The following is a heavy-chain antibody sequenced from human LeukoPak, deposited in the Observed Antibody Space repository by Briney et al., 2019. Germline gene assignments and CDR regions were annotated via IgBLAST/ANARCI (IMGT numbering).Heavy chain of an antibody. Sequence: SETLSLTCTVSGGSISSSSYYWGWIRQPPGKGLEWIGSIYYSGSTYYNPSLKSRVTISVDTSKNQFSLKLSSVTATDTAVYYCARHRRVFGITIFGVVRGDAFDIWGQGTMVTVSS. CDR1: GGSISSSSYY. V-gene: IGHV4-39*01. D-gene: IGHD3-3*01. CDR2: IYYSGST. J-gene: IGHJ3*02. CDR3: ARHRRVFGITIFGVVRGDAFDI.